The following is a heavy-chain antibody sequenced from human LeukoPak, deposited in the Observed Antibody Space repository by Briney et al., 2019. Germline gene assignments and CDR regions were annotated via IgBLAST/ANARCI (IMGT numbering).Heavy chain of an antibody. CDR3: ARGVKSAIWQAFDI. CDR2: INQDGSEK. Sequence: GGSLRLSCAASGFTFSIYWMSWVRQVPGKGLEWVANINQDGSEKYYVDSVKGRFTISRDNAKNSLYLQMNSLRAEDTAVYYCARGVKSAIWQAFDIWGQGTMVTVSS. V-gene: IGHV3-7*04. CDR1: GFTFSIYW. J-gene: IGHJ3*02. D-gene: IGHD3-9*01.